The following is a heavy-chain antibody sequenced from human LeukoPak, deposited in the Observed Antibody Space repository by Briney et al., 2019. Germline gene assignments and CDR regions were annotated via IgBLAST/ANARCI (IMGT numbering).Heavy chain of an antibody. D-gene: IGHD2-15*01. CDR1: AGSLSNIH. Sequence: SETLSLNSTVSAGSLSNIHWSWLRQPPGKGLEWIGNIYYSGSTSYNPSLNSRLTISVDTSKNQLSLKLNSVTAADTAVYYCERGGWSLDYWGQGTLATVSS. CDR3: ERGGWSLDY. CDR2: IYYSGST. J-gene: IGHJ4*02. V-gene: IGHV4-59*01.